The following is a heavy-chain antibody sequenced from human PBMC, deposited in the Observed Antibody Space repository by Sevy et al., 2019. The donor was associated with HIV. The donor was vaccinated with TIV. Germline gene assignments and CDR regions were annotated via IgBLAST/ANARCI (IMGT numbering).Heavy chain of an antibody. V-gene: IGHV3-30*02. CDR1: GFTFSSYG. CDR3: AKAPGFVVVPAGGMDV. J-gene: IGHJ6*02. D-gene: IGHD2-2*01. CDR2: IRCDGSNK. Sequence: GGSLRLSCAASGFTFSSYGMHWVRQAPGKGLEWVAFIRCDGSNKYYADSVKGRFTISRDNSKNTLYLQMNSLRAEDTAVYYCAKAPGFVVVPAGGMDVWGQGTTVTAS.